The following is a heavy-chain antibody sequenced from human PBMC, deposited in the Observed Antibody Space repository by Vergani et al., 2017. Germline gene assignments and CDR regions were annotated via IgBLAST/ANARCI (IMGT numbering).Heavy chain of an antibody. CDR3: TTDPSLIWFGDLTFNL. J-gene: IGHJ4*02. CDR1: GFTLSDHV. CDR2: SRNKARSYTT. V-gene: IGHV3-72*01. Sequence: EVQLVESGGGLVQPGESLRLSCAASGFTLSDHVMDWVRQGPGKGLEWVGRSRNKARSYTTEYSASVKGRFTISRDDSRNSLYLQMNSLKTEDTAVYYCTTDPSLIWFGDLTFNLWGQGTQVTVSS. D-gene: IGHD3-10*01.